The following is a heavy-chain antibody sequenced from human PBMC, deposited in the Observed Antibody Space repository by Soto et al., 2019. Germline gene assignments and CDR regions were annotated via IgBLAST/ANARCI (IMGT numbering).Heavy chain of an antibody. J-gene: IGHJ6*02. Sequence: TGGSLRLSCAASGFTFSGSVMHWVRQASGKGLEWVSVIYSGGSTYYADSVKGRFTISRDNSKNTLYLQMNSLRAEDTAVYYCAKDPRYCISTSCSTGAYYYYGMDVWGQGTTVTVSS. CDR1: GFTFSGSV. V-gene: IGHV3-66*01. CDR3: AKDPRYCISTSCSTGAYYYYGMDV. D-gene: IGHD2-2*01. CDR2: IYSGGST.